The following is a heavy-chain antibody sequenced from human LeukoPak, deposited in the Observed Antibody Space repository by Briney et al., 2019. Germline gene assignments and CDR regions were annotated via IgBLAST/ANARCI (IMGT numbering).Heavy chain of an antibody. D-gene: IGHD5-18*01. CDR3: ARSGYSSGYCYYYGMDV. CDR2: IYYSGST. CDR1: GGSISSYY. V-gene: IGHV4-59*08. Sequence: SETLSLTCTVSGGSISSYYWSWIRQPPGKGLEWIGYIYYSGSTNYNPSLKSRVTISVDTSKNRFSLKLSSVTAADTAVYYCARSGYSSGYCYYYGMDVWGQGTTVTVSS. J-gene: IGHJ6*02.